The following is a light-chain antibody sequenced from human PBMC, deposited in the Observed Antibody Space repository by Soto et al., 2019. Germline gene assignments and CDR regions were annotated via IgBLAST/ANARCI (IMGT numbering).Light chain of an antibody. V-gene: IGLV1-40*01. J-gene: IGLJ2*01. Sequence: QSVLTQPPSVSGAPGQRVTISCTGSSSNIGAGYDVHWYQQLPGTAPKLLIYGNSNRPSGVPDRFSGSKSGTSASLAITGLQAEDEADYYCQSYDSSQRVFGGGTKRTVL. CDR3: QSYDSSQRV. CDR2: GNS. CDR1: SSNIGAGYD.